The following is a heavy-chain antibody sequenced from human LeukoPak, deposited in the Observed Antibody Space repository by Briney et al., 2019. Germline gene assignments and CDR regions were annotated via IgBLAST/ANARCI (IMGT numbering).Heavy chain of an antibody. Sequence: SETLSLTCTVSGGSLSSYYWSWIRQPAGKGLEWIGRIYTSGSTNYNPSLKSRVTMSVDTSKNQFSLKLSSVTAADTAVYYCASPYDFWSGYYLWGQGTLVTVSS. J-gene: IGHJ4*02. CDR1: GGSLSSYY. V-gene: IGHV4-4*07. D-gene: IGHD3-3*01. CDR3: ASPYDFWSGYYL. CDR2: IYTSGST.